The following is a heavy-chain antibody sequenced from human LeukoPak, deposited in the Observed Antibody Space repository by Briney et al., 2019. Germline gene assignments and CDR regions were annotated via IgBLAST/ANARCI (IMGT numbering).Heavy chain of an antibody. CDR2: INPSGGGT. CDR1: GYTFTSYY. Sequence: ASVKVSCKASGYTFTSYYMHWVRQAPGQGLEWMGIINPSGGGTSYAQKFQGRVTMTRDMSTSTVYIELSSLRSEDTAVYYCARENAHCSSTSCYPGYWGQGTLVTVSS. J-gene: IGHJ4*02. CDR3: ARENAHCSSTSCYPGY. D-gene: IGHD2-2*01. V-gene: IGHV1-46*01.